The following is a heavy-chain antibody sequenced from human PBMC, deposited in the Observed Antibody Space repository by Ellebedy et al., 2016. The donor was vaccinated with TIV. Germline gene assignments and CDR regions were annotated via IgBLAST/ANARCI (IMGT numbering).Heavy chain of an antibody. CDR3: AKDGSYHDPYYFDY. Sequence: GGSLRLSXAASGFTFSSYAMSWVRQAPGKGLEWVSAISGSGGSTYYADSVKGRFTISRDNSKHTLYLQMNSLRAEDTAVYYCAKDGSYHDPYYFDYWGQGTLVTVSS. CDR1: GFTFSSYA. V-gene: IGHV3-23*01. CDR2: ISGSGGST. J-gene: IGHJ4*02. D-gene: IGHD1-26*01.